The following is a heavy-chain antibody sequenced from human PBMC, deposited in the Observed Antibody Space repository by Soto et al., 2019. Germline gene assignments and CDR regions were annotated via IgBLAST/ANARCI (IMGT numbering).Heavy chain of an antibody. CDR3: ARERSSSKRFDP. CDR1: GYTFTSYD. CDR2: MNPNSGNT. J-gene: IGHJ5*02. D-gene: IGHD3-16*02. Sequence: QVQLVQSGAEVKKPGASVKVSCKASGYTFTSYDINWVRQATGQGLEWMGWMNPNSGNTGYAQKFQGRVTMTTNTSISTANMELSSLRSEHTAVYYCARERSSSKRFDPWGQGTLVTVSS. V-gene: IGHV1-8*01.